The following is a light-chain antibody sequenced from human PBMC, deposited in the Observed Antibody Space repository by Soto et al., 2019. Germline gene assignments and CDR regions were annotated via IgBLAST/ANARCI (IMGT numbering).Light chain of an antibody. V-gene: IGKV1-39*01. Sequence: DIQMTQSPSSLSASVGDTVTITCRASQSINSRFSWYQQKAGQAPKLLIYATSRFQSGVPSRFSGSGSGTDFTLTISSLQPEDFATYFCQQSYSRVTFGQGTKVDIK. CDR1: QSINSR. CDR3: QQSYSRVT. J-gene: IGKJ1*01. CDR2: ATS.